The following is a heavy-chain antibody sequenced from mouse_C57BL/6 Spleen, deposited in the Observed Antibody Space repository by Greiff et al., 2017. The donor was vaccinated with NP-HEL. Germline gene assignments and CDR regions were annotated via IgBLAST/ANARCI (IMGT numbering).Heavy chain of an antibody. CDR2: IDPENGDT. J-gene: IGHJ3*01. D-gene: IGHD2-2*01. V-gene: IGHV14-4*01. Sequence: VQLQQSGAELVRPRASVKLSCTASGFNIKDDYMHWVKQRPEQGLEWIGWIDPENGDTEYASKFQGKATITADTSSNTAYLQLSSLTSEDTAVYYCTFYGYDEGAWFAYWGQGTLVTVSA. CDR1: GFNIKDDY. CDR3: TFYGYDEGAWFAY.